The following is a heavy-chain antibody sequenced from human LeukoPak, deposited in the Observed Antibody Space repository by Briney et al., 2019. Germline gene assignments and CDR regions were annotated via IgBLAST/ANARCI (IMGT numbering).Heavy chain of an antibody. CDR3: ASSLYCSRTSCYKDAFDI. CDR1: GYSFTSYW. Sequence: GESLKISCKGSGYSFTSYWIGWVRQMPGKGLEWMGIIYPGDSDTRYSPSFQGQVTISADKSISTAYLQWSSLKASDTAMYYCASSLYCSRTSCYKDAFDIWGQGTMVTVSS. D-gene: IGHD2-2*02. J-gene: IGHJ3*02. V-gene: IGHV5-51*01. CDR2: IYPGDSDT.